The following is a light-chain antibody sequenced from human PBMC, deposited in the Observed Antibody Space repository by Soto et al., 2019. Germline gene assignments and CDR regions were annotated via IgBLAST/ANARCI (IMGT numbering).Light chain of an antibody. CDR2: DVT. V-gene: IGLV2-11*01. CDR3: CSYAGSYTWM. J-gene: IGLJ3*02. Sequence: QSALTQPASLSGSPGQSVTISCTGTSGDFGGYDYVSWFQHHPGKAPKLMIYDVTKRPSGVPDRFSGSKSGNTASLTISGLQAADEADYYCCSYAGSYTWMFGGGTKVTVL. CDR1: SGDFGGYDY.